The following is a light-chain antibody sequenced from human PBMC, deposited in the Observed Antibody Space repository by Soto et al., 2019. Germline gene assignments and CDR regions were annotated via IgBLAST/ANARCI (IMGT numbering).Light chain of an antibody. CDR3: QQHGSSPLT. J-gene: IGKJ4*01. V-gene: IGKV3-20*01. Sequence: EIVLTPSPVTLSLSPGERATLSCRASQSVSSSYLAWYQQKPGQAPRLLIYGASSRATGIPDRFSGSGSGTDFTLTIRRLEPEDSAVYYCQQHGSSPLTFGGGTKVDIK. CDR2: GAS. CDR1: QSVSSSY.